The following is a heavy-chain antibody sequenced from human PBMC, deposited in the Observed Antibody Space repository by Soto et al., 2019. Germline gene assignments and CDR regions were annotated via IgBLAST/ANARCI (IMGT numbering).Heavy chain of an antibody. J-gene: IGHJ4*02. V-gene: IGHV3-11*01. CDR3: AAGSGTYNNRGFDS. CDR2: ISKSGNVI. D-gene: IGHD3-10*01. CDR1: GFTCSDNY. Sequence: GSLRLSCPASGFTCSDNYLSWIRQAPGKGLEWLSYISKSGNVIDNADSVKGRFTISRDNAKTSLYLQMNSLRAEDAAVYYCAAGSGTYNNRGFDSWGQGTLVTVSS.